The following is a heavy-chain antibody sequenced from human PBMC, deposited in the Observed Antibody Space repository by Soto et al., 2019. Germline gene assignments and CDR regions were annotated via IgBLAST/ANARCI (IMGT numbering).Heavy chain of an antibody. D-gene: IGHD2-15*01. CDR2: IYYSGST. Sequence: SETLSLTCTVSGGSVSSGSYYWSWIRQPPGKGLGWIGYIYYSGSTNYNPSLKSRVTISVDTSKNQFSLKLSSVTAADTAVYYCAKRTYCSGGSCYGMDVWGQGTTVTVSS. V-gene: IGHV4-61*01. CDR3: AKRTYCSGGSCYGMDV. CDR1: GGSVSSGSYY. J-gene: IGHJ6*02.